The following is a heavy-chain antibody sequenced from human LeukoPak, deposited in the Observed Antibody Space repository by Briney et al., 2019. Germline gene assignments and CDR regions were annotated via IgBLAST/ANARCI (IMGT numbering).Heavy chain of an antibody. CDR1: GFTFSSYA. D-gene: IGHD5-18*01. V-gene: IGHV3-23*01. CDR2: ISGSGGST. J-gene: IGHJ5*02. Sequence: GGSLRLSCAASGFTFSSYAMSWVRQAPGKGLEWVSAISGSGGSTYYADSVKGRFTISRDNSKNTLYLQMNSLRAENTAVYYCAKDQGGYSYGYGGYNWFDPWGQGTLVTVSS. CDR3: AKDQGGYSYGYGGYNWFDP.